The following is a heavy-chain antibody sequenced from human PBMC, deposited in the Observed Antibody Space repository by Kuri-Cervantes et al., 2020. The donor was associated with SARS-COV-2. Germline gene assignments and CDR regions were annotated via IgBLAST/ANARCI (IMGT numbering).Heavy chain of an antibody. CDR2: IYHSGST. CDR3: ARDRKTVGWYFDL. Sequence: SETLSLTCTVPGYSISSGYYWGWIRQPPGKGLEWIGSIYHSGSTYYNPSLKSRVTISVDTSKNQFSLKLSSVTAADTAVYYCARDRKTVGWYFDLWGRGTLVTVSS. CDR1: GYSISSGYY. D-gene: IGHD4-11*01. J-gene: IGHJ2*01. V-gene: IGHV4-38-2*02.